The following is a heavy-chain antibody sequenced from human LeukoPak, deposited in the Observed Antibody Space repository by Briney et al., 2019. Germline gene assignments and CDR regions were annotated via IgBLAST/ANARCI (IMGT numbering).Heavy chain of an antibody. CDR3: ARHVGGPYQLLPVDY. V-gene: IGHV1-69*04. CDR1: GGTFSSYA. CDR2: IIPILGIA. J-gene: IGHJ4*02. D-gene: IGHD2-2*01. Sequence: HGASVKVSCKASGGTFSSYAISWVRQAPGQGLEWMGRIIPILGIANYAQKFQGRVTITADKSTSTAYMELSSLRSEDTAMYYCARHVGGPYQLLPVDYWGQGTLVTVSS.